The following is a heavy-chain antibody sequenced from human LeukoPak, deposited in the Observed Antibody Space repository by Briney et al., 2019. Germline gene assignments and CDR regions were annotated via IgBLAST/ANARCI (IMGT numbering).Heavy chain of an antibody. J-gene: IGHJ4*02. CDR1: GFTFSSYA. V-gene: IGHV4-34*01. D-gene: IGHD5-24*01. CDR2: INHSGST. Sequence: PGGSLRLSCAASGFTFSSYAMSWVRQPPGKGLEWIGEINHSGSTNYNPSLKSRVTISVDTSKNQFSLKLSSVTAADTAVYYCARGYQRWLQAGLAYWGQGTLVTVSS. CDR3: ARGYQRWLQAGLAY.